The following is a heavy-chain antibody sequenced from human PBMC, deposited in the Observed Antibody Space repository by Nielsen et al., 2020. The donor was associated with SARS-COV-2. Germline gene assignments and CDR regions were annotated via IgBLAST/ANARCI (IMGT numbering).Heavy chain of an antibody. CDR2: ISWNSVDI. J-gene: IGHJ6*02. CDR3: AKEYNYYDSSGYSRPFYYYYGMDV. D-gene: IGHD3-22*01. CDR1: GFPFDNYA. Sequence: SLKISCAASGFPFDNYAMHWVRRVPGKGLEWVSDISWNSVDIGYADSVKGRFTISRDNAKNSLYLQMNSLRAEDTALYYCAKEYNYYDSSGYSRPFYYYYGMDVWGQGTTVTVSS. V-gene: IGHV3-9*01.